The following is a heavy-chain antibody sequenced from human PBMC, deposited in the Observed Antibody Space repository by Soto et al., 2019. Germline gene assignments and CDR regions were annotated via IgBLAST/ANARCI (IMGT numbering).Heavy chain of an antibody. Sequence: QVQLVESGGSVVQPGTSLRLSCAASGFTFSSYGIHWVRQAPGKGLEWVALISHDGSRKEYAESQKGRFTISRDNSKNTVDLQMNSLRFEDTAVYFWAKDFSRGPSVLRGFDLWGQGTVVTVSS. CDR3: AKDFSRGPSVLRGFDL. CDR1: GFTFSSYG. CDR2: ISHDGSRK. J-gene: IGHJ3*01. V-gene: IGHV3-30*18. D-gene: IGHD3-3*01.